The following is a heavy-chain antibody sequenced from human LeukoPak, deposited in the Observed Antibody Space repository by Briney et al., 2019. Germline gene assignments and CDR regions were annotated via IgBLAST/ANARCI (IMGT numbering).Heavy chain of an antibody. J-gene: IGHJ3*02. CDR2: INYSGST. D-gene: IGHD2-21*02. CDR3: ARGLYCGGDCYPDGFDI. V-gene: IGHV4-59*01. CDR1: GGSITTYF. Sequence: SETLSLTCTVSGGSITTYFWSWIRHAPGKGLEWIGFINYSGSTNSNPALKSRLTMSIDTSRNHFSLKLSSVTAADTAVYYCARGLYCGGDCYPDGFDIWGQGTMVTVSS.